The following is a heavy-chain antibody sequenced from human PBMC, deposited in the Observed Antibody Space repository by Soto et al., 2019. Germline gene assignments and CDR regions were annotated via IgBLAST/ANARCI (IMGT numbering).Heavy chain of an antibody. CDR1: GYTFTSYG. J-gene: IGHJ6*02. CDR2: ISAYNGNT. Sequence: ASVKVSCKASGYTFTSYGISWVRQAPGQGLEWMGWISAYNGNTNYAQKLQGRVTMTTDTSTSTAYMELRSLRSDDTAVYYCARGRITIFGVVINGMDVWGQGTTVTV. CDR3: ARGRITIFGVVINGMDV. D-gene: IGHD3-3*01. V-gene: IGHV1-18*01.